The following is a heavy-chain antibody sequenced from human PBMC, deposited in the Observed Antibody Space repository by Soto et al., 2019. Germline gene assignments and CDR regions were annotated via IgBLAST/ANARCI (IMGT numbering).Heavy chain of an antibody. Sequence: PGGSLRLSCAASGFTFSSYEMNWVRQAPGKGLEWVSYISSSGSTIYYADSVKGRFTISRDNTKNSLYLQMNSLRAEDTAVYYCARDPYSSSSGVWVYWGQGTLVTVYS. CDR2: ISSSGSTI. V-gene: IGHV3-48*03. D-gene: IGHD6-6*01. CDR3: ARDPYSSSSGVWVY. J-gene: IGHJ4*02. CDR1: GFTFSSYE.